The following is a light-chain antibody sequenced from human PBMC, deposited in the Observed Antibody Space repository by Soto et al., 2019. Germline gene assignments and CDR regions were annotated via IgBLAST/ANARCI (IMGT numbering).Light chain of an antibody. CDR2: EVS. Sequence: QSVLTQPPSASGSPGQSVTISCTGISSDVGAYKFVSWYQQHPGKAPKLMIYEVSRRPSGVPDRFSGSMSGNTASLTVSGLQAEDEADYYCSSYAGRNRPGVDFGTGTKVTVL. V-gene: IGLV2-8*01. CDR1: SSDVGAYKF. J-gene: IGLJ1*01. CDR3: SSYAGRNRPGVD.